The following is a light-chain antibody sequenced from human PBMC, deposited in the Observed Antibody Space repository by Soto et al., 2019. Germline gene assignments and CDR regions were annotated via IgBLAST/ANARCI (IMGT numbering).Light chain of an antibody. Sequence: ENVLTQSPGTLSLSTRERATLSCRASQSVSNNYLAWYQQKPGQAPRLLIYGASNRATGIPDRFSGSGSGTDFTLTISRLEPDDFAVYYCQQYGSSGTFGQGTKVDIK. V-gene: IGKV3-20*01. CDR3: QQYGSSGT. CDR1: QSVSNNY. CDR2: GAS. J-gene: IGKJ1*01.